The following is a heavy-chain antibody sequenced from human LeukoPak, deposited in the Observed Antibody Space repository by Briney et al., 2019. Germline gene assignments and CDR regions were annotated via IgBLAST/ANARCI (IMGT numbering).Heavy chain of an antibody. Sequence: SETLSLTCTVSGGSISSSSYYWGWIRQPPGKGLEWTGSIYYSGSTYYNPSLKSRVTISVDTSKNQFSLKLSSVTAADTAVYYCARDRYPGEGYDFWSGYPNNWFDPWGQGTLVTVSS. CDR3: ARDRYPGEGYDFWSGYPNNWFDP. D-gene: IGHD3-3*01. CDR1: GGSISSSSYY. J-gene: IGHJ5*02. V-gene: IGHV4-39*07. CDR2: IYYSGST.